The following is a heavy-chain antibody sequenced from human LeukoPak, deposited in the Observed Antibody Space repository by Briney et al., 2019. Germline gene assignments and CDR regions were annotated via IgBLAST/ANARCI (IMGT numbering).Heavy chain of an antibody. Sequence: SETLSLTCTVSGGSISTYYWSWIRQPAGKGLEWIGRIYTSGSTNYNPSLKSRVTISVDTSKNQFSLKLSSVTAADTAVYYCARDLPYDFWSGYLIADWGQGTLVTVSS. CDR3: ARDLPYDFWSGYLIAD. J-gene: IGHJ4*02. CDR2: IYTSGST. CDR1: GGSISTYY. D-gene: IGHD3-3*01. V-gene: IGHV4-4*07.